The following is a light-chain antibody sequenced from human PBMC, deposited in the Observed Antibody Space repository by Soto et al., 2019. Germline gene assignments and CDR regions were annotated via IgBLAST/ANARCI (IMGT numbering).Light chain of an antibody. Sequence: DIGLTQAPATLSLSPWGRATLSCRASPSVNTYLAWYQQRPGQAPRLLIYDASHRAAGIPASFSGSGFGTDFTLTISSLEPEDSAVYYCQQRSNWPPITFGQGTRLEIK. J-gene: IGKJ5*01. V-gene: IGKV3-11*01. CDR1: PSVNTY. CDR2: DAS. CDR3: QQRSNWPPIT.